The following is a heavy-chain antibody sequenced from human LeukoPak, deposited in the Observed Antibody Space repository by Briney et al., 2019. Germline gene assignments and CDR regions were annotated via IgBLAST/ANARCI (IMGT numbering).Heavy chain of an antibody. V-gene: IGHV3-64D*06. CDR2: ISSDGGST. D-gene: IGHD3-22*01. CDR1: GFTFSNYA. Sequence: PGGSLRLSCSASGFTFSNYAMHWVRQAPGKGLEYVSVISSDGGSTYYADSVKGRFTISRDNSKNTLYLQMSSLRAEDTAVYYCVQGTLGVSDYYNYWGQGTLVTVSS. CDR3: VQGTLGVSDYYNY. J-gene: IGHJ4*02.